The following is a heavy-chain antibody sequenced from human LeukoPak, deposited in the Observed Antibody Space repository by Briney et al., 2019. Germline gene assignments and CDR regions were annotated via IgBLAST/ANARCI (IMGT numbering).Heavy chain of an antibody. J-gene: IGHJ4*02. CDR1: GGSISSSSAY. D-gene: IGHD5-18*01. CDR2: IYYSKNT. CDR3: VSPRGFSYGYVDY. Sequence: SETLSLTCTVSGGSISSSSAYWGWIRQPPAKGLEWIGSIYYSKNTYYNPSLKSRVTISADTSKNQFSLTLGSVSATDTAVYYCVSPRGFSYGYVDYWGQGTMVSVCS. V-gene: IGHV4-39*01.